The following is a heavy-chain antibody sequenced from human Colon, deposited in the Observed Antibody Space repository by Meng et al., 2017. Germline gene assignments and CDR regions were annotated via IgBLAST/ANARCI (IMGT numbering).Heavy chain of an antibody. J-gene: IGHJ5*02. V-gene: IGHV4-39*01. Sequence: QVQLQESGPGLVKPSEALSLTCSVSGGSISTSGDYWGWIRQPPGKGLEWIGSIGHSGITYYTPSLKSRVTVSIDTSKSQFSLKLTAVTAADTAVYYCVRSSGWVRTGFDPWGQGTLVTVSS. CDR2: IGHSGIT. CDR3: VRSSGWVRTGFDP. CDR1: GGSISTSGDY. D-gene: IGHD6-19*01.